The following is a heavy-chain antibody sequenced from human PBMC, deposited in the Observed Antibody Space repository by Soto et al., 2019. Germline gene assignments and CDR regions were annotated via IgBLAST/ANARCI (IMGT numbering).Heavy chain of an antibody. D-gene: IGHD2-2*01. V-gene: IGHV1-3*01. CDR1: GHTFTTYT. J-gene: IGHJ4*02. CDR2: INAGNGDT. Sequence: QVQLVQSGAEVKKPGASVKVSCQASGHTFTTYTIHWVRQAPGQGLEWMGRINAGNGDTTFSQKFQGRVTLSTDTSATTAYIELSSLRYEDSAVYYCARDPGNCSGITCCAGFDSWGQGTLVTVSS. CDR3: ARDPGNCSGITCCAGFDS.